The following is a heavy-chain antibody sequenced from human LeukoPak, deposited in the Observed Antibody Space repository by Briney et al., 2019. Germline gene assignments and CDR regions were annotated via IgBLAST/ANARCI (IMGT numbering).Heavy chain of an antibody. V-gene: IGHV1-69*05. CDR1: GGTFSSYA. Sequence: GASVKVSCKASGGTFSSYAISWVRQAPGQGLEWMGGIIPIFGTANYAQKFQGRVTITTDESTSTAYMELSSLRSEDTAVYYCAREDYGGNPYDYWGQGTLVTVSS. D-gene: IGHD4-23*01. CDR3: AREDYGGNPYDY. CDR2: IIPIFGTA. J-gene: IGHJ4*02.